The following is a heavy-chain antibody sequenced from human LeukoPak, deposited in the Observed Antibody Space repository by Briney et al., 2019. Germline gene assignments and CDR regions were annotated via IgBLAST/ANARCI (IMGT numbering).Heavy chain of an antibody. CDR1: GFTFSSYA. Sequence: GGSLRLSCAASGFTFSSYAMSWVRQAPGKGLEWVSGISGSGGSTYYADSVKGRFTISRDNSNNTLYLQMTGLRAEDTAVYYCAKDPSRIAAADTDYWGQGTLVTVSS. D-gene: IGHD6-13*01. J-gene: IGHJ4*02. CDR2: ISGSGGST. V-gene: IGHV3-23*01. CDR3: AKDPSRIAAADTDY.